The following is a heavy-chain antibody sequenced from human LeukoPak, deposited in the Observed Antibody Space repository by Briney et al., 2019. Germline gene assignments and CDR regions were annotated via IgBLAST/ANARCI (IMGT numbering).Heavy chain of an antibody. CDR1: GFTFSSYS. CDR3: ARRDDDAFDI. V-gene: IGHV3-21*01. Sequence: GGSLRLSCAASGFTFSSYSMNWVRQAPGKGLEWVSSISSGSTYINYADSMKGRFTISRDNARNSLYLQMNSLRAEDTAVYYCARRDDDAFDIWGQGTMVTVSS. J-gene: IGHJ3*02. CDR2: ISSGSTYI.